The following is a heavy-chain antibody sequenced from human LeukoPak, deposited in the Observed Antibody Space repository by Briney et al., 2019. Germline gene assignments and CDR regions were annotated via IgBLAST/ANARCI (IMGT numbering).Heavy chain of an antibody. V-gene: IGHV3-21*01. CDR3: AREGGGFLADAFDI. Sequence: GGSLRLSCAVSGFTFSNYWMNWVRQAPGKGLEWVSSISSSSSYIYYADSVKGRFTISRDNAKNSLYLQMNSLRAEDTAVYYCAREGGGFLADAFDIWGQGTMVTVSS. D-gene: IGHD3-3*01. CDR2: ISSSSSYI. J-gene: IGHJ3*02. CDR1: GFTFSNYW.